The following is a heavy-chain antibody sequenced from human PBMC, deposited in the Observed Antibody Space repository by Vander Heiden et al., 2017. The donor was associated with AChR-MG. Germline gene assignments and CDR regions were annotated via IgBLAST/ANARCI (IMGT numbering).Heavy chain of an antibody. CDR2: ISYDADNK. CDR1: GFPFSSYV. V-gene: IGHV3-30*09. J-gene: IGHJ5*02. Sequence: QVHLVESGGDVVQPGRSLTLSCAASGFPFSSYVFHWVRQAPGKGLEWVAVISYDADNKHYADSVKGRFAISRDNSKNTVYLHMNSLRSDDTAMYYCARADSPLIDWFDPWGQGTLVTVSS. CDR3: ARADSPLIDWFDP.